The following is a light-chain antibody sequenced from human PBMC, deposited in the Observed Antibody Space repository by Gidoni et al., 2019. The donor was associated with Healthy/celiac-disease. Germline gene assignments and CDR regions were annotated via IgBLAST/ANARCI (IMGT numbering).Light chain of an antibody. CDR1: QGISNY. V-gene: IGKV1-27*01. CDR2: AAS. Sequence: DIQMTQSPSSLSASVGDRVTITCRASQGISNYLAWYQQKPGTVPKLLLYAASTLQSGVPSRFSGSGSGTDCTLTISSLQPEDVATYYCQKYNSAPWTFGQGTKVEIK. J-gene: IGKJ1*01. CDR3: QKYNSAPWT.